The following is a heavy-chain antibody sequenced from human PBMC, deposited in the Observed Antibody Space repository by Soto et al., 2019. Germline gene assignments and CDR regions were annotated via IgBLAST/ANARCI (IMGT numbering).Heavy chain of an antibody. Sequence: EVQLVESGGGLVQPGGSLKLSCAASGFTFSGSAMHWVRQASGKGLEWVGLIRGKANSYATAYAASVKGRFAISRDDSKNTAYLQMNSLKTEDTAVFYCTRGPDSSGYPGAFDIWGRGTMLTVSS. CDR3: TRGPDSSGYPGAFDI. J-gene: IGHJ3*02. V-gene: IGHV3-73*02. CDR1: GFTFSGSA. CDR2: IRGKANSYAT. D-gene: IGHD3-22*01.